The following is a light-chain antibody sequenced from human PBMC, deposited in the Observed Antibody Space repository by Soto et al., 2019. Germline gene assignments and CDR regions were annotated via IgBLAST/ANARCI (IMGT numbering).Light chain of an antibody. CDR1: QSVFYSSNNLNY. CDR2: WAS. Sequence: DIVMTQSPDSLAVSLGDRATINCKSSQSVFYSSNNLNYVAWYQQKPGQPPKLLIYWASARKSGVPDRFSGSGSGTEFTLTISSLQAEDVAVYFCQQYYTTPLTFGGGTKVEIK. V-gene: IGKV4-1*01. CDR3: QQYYTTPLT. J-gene: IGKJ4*01.